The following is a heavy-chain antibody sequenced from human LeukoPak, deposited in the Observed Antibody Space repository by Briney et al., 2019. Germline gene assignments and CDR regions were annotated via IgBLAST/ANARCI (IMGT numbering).Heavy chain of an antibody. CDR2: VIPILDIT. CDR3: ARGKYTAMALYDY. Sequence: ASVKVSCKASGGTLSTYGITWVRQAPGQGLEWVGRVIPILDITTYAQKFQGRVTITTDESTSTAYMELSSLRSEDTAVYHCARGKYTAMALYDYWGQGTLVTVSS. D-gene: IGHD5-18*01. CDR1: GGTLSTYG. V-gene: IGHV1-69*04. J-gene: IGHJ4*02.